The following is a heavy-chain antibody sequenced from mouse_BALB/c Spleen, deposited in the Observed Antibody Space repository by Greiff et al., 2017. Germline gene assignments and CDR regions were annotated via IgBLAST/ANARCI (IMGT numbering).Heavy chain of an antibody. D-gene: IGHD4-1*01. V-gene: IGHV14-3*02. CDR3: ARGGNWDGMDY. CDR2: IDPANGNT. J-gene: IGHJ4*01. Sequence: VQLQQSGAELVKPGASVKLSCTASGFNIKDTYMHWVKQRPEQGLEWIGRIDPANGNTKYDPKFQGKATITADTSSNTAYLQLSSLTSEDTAVYYCARGGNWDGMDYWGQGTSVTVSS. CDR1: GFNIKDTY.